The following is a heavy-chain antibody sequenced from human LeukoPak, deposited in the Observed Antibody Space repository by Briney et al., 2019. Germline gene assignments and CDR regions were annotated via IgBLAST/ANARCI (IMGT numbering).Heavy chain of an antibody. CDR1: GFTFSTNA. CDR2: ISGRTGST. V-gene: IGHV3-23*01. D-gene: IGHD3-10*01. J-gene: IGHJ4*02. Sequence: GGSLRLSCAASGFTFSTNAMSWVRQAPGKGLEWVSAISGRTGSTYYADSVKGRFAISRDNSKNTLYLQMNSLRAEDTAVYYCAKARGGYGSGYWGQGTLVTVSS. CDR3: AKARGGYGSGY.